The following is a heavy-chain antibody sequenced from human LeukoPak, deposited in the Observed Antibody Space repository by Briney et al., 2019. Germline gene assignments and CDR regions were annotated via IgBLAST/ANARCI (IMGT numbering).Heavy chain of an antibody. D-gene: IGHD6-6*01. Sequence: ASVKVSCKASGYTFTSYGISWVRQAPGQGLEWMGWISAYNGNTNYAQKLQGRVTMTTDTSTSTAYMELRSLRSDDTAVYYCAGSIAARQHFDYWGQGTLVTVSS. CDR2: ISAYNGNT. CDR1: GYTFTSYG. CDR3: AGSIAARQHFDY. V-gene: IGHV1-18*01. J-gene: IGHJ4*02.